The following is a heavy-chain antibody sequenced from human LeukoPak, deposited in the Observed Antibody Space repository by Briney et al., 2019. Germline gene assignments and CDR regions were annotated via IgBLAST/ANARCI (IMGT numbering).Heavy chain of an antibody. CDR3: ARDTRLHDFDY. D-gene: IGHD2-15*01. CDR2: IWYDGSNK. Sequence: GRSLRLSCAASGFTFSSYGMHWVPQAPGKGLEWVAVIWYDGSNKYYADSVKGRFTISRDNSKNTLYLQMNSLRAEDTAVYYCARDTRLHDFDYWGQGTLVTVSS. J-gene: IGHJ4*02. V-gene: IGHV3-33*01. CDR1: GFTFSSYG.